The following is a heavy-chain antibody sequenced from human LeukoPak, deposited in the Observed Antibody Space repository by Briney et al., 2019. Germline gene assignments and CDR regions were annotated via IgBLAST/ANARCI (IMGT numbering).Heavy chain of an antibody. Sequence: GGSLRLSCAASGFTFNDYALYWVRQAPGKGLEWVSYISSSSSTIYYADFVKGRFTISRDNAKNSLYLQMNSLRAEDTAVYYCARDLGGGYSSSSGFDYWGQGTLVTVSS. J-gene: IGHJ4*02. V-gene: IGHV3-48*01. CDR3: ARDLGGGYSSSSGFDY. CDR1: GFTFNDYA. D-gene: IGHD6-6*01. CDR2: ISSSSSTI.